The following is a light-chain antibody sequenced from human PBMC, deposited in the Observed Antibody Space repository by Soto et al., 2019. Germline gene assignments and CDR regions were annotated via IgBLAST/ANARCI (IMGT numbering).Light chain of an antibody. CDR2: GAS. Sequence: DIVLTQSPGTLSPSPGERATLSCRASQSVSSRLAWYQQRPGQAPRLLISGASSRATGIPDRFSGSGSGTDFTLTISRLEPEDFAPYYCQHYAHNSPITFGQGTRLEI. V-gene: IGKV3-20*01. CDR3: QHYAHNSPIT. CDR1: QSVSSR. J-gene: IGKJ5*01.